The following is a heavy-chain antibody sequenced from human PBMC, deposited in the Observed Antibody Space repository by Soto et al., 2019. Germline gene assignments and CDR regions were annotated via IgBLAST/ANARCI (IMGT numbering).Heavy chain of an antibody. Sequence: ASVKVSCKASGYTFTSYDINWVRQATGQGLEWMGWVNPNSGNTGYAQKFQGRVTMTRNTSISTAYMELSSLRSEDTAVYYCARGRITMVRGSSQDGGMDVWGQGTTVTVSS. J-gene: IGHJ6*02. V-gene: IGHV1-8*01. CDR1: GYTFTSYD. CDR3: ARGRITMVRGSSQDGGMDV. CDR2: VNPNSGNT. D-gene: IGHD3-10*01.